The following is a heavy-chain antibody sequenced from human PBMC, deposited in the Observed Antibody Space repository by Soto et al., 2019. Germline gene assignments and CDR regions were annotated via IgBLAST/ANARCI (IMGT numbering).Heavy chain of an antibody. D-gene: IGHD3-9*01. V-gene: IGHV4-34*01. CDR2: INHSGST. Sequence: SETLSLTCAVYGGSFSGYYWSWIRQPPGKGLEWIGEINHSGSTNYNPSLKSRVTISVDTSKNQFSLKLSSVTAADTAVYYCARERNILTGYYRTINNWYFDLWGRGTLVT. CDR1: GGSFSGYY. J-gene: IGHJ2*01. CDR3: ARERNILTGYYRTINNWYFDL.